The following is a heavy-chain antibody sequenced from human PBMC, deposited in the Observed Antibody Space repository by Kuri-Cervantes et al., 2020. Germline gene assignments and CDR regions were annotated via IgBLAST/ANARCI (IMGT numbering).Heavy chain of an antibody. V-gene: IGHV4-38-2*01. D-gene: IGHD6-6*01. Sequence: SETLSLTCAVSGYSISSGYYWGWIRQPPGKGLEWIGYIYYSGSTNYNPSLKSRVTISINTSKNQFSLKLSSVTAADTAVYYCAKTIIAARPDYMDVWGKGTTVTVSS. CDR2: IYYSGST. CDR1: GYSISSGYY. CDR3: AKTIIAARPDYMDV. J-gene: IGHJ6*03.